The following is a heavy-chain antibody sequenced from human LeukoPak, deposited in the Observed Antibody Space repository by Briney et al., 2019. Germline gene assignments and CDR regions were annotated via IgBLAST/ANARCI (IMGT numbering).Heavy chain of an antibody. CDR3: ARHRFEGYRNYPFGY. V-gene: IGHV4-39*01. J-gene: IGHJ4*02. D-gene: IGHD4-11*01. Sequence: SETLSLTCTVSGGSISSSSYYWGWIRQPPGKGLEWIGSIYYSGSTYYNPSLKSRVTISVDTSKNQLSLKLSSVTAADTAVYYCARHRFEGYRNYPFGYWGQGILVTVSS. CDR1: GGSISSSSYY. CDR2: IYYSGST.